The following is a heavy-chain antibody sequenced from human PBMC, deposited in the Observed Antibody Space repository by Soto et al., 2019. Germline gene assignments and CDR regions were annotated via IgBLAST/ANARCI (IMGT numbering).Heavy chain of an antibody. J-gene: IGHJ5*02. CDR2: TYYRSKWYN. V-gene: IGHV6-1*01. D-gene: IGHD4-17*01. CDR1: GDSVSSNSAA. Sequence: PSQTLSLTCAISGDSVSSNSAAWNWIRQSPSRGLEWLGRTYYRSKWYNDYAVSVKSRITINPDTSKNQFSLQLNSVTPEDTAVYYCARASDHYGDYEGYNWFDPWGQGTLVTVSS. CDR3: ARASDHYGDYEGYNWFDP.